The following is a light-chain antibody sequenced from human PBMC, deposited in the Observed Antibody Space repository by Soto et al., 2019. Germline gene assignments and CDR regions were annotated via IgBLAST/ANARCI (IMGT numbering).Light chain of an antibody. CDR1: ISNIESNT. Sequence: QSLLSQPPSACGTPGQRFTISCSGSISNIESNTVTWYQQLPGTAPKLVIYSNYDRPSGVPDRFSGSTSGTSASLVIRGLQSEDEADYYCAAWDDILNGYVFGGGTKVTVL. J-gene: IGLJ1*01. V-gene: IGLV1-44*01. CDR3: AAWDDILNGYV. CDR2: SNY.